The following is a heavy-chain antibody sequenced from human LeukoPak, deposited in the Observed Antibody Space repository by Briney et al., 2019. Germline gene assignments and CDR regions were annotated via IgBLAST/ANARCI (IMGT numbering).Heavy chain of an antibody. CDR3: ARDTVPEYSSGWFDWYFDL. J-gene: IGHJ2*01. Sequence: GGSLRLSCAASGFTFSSYAMHWVRQAPGKGLEWVAVISYDGSNKYYADSVKGRFTISRDNSKNTLYLQMNSLRAEDTAVYYCARDTVPEYSSGWFDWYFDLWGRGTLVTVSS. D-gene: IGHD6-19*01. CDR2: ISYDGSNK. CDR1: GFTFSSYA. V-gene: IGHV3-30*04.